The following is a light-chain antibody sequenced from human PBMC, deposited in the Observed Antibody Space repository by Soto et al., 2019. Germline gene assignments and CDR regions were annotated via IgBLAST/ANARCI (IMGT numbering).Light chain of an antibody. CDR1: SSY. J-gene: IGLJ3*02. Sequence: QSVLTQPPSVSAAPGQKVTISCSGSSSYVSWYQQLPGTAPKLLIYDNNKRPSGIPDRFSGSKSGTSATLGITGLQTGDEADYYCGTWDSSLSAGGVFGGGTKLTVL. V-gene: IGLV1-51*01. CDR3: GTWDSSLSAGGV. CDR2: DNN.